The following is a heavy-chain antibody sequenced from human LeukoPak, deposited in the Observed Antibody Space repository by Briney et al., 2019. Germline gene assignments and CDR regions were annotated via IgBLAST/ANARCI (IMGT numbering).Heavy chain of an antibody. V-gene: IGHV1-69*04. Sequence: GASVKVSCKASGGTFSSYAISWVRQAPGQGLEWMGRIIPILGIANYAQKFQGRVTITADKSTSTAYMELSSLRSEDTAVYYSAIVGGGSYYLYYFDYWGQGTLVTVSS. CDR1: GGTFSSYA. J-gene: IGHJ4*02. CDR3: AIVGGGSYYLYYFDY. CDR2: IIPILGIA. D-gene: IGHD1-26*01.